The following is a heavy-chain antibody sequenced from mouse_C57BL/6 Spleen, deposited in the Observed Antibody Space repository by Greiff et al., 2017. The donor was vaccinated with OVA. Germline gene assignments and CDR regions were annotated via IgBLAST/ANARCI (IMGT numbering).Heavy chain of an antibody. CDR3: ARSDYSNRGNFDY. J-gene: IGHJ2*01. V-gene: IGHV1-19*01. CDR1: GYTFTDYY. Sequence: EVQLQQSGPVLVKPGASVKMSCKASGYTFTDYYMNWVKQSHGKSLEWIGVINPYNGGTSYNQKFKGKATLTVDKSSSTAYMELNSLTSEDSAVYYCARSDYSNRGNFDYWGQGTTLTVSS. D-gene: IGHD2-5*01. CDR2: INPYNGGT.